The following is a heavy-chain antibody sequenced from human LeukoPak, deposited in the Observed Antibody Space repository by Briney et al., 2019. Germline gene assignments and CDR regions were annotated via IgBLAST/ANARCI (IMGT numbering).Heavy chain of an antibody. J-gene: IGHJ6*03. Sequence: SETLSLTCAVYGGSFSGYYWSWIRQPPGKGLEWIGEINHSGSTNYNPSLKSRVTISVDTSKNQFSLKLSSVTAADTAVYYCARAGYYYGSGSYYNPMNYYYYYYMDVWGKGTTVTVSS. CDR3: ARAGYYYGSGSYYNPMNYYYYYYMDV. V-gene: IGHV4-34*01. CDR1: GGSFSGYY. CDR2: INHSGST. D-gene: IGHD3-10*01.